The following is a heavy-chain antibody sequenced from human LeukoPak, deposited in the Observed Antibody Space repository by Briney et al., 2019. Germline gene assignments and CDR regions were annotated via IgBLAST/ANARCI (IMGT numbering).Heavy chain of an antibody. Sequence: SETLSLTCTVSGGSISSSSYYWGWIRQPPGKGLEWIGSIYYSGSTYYNPSLKSRVTISVDTSKNQFSLKLSSVTAADTAVYYCARQKTIAVAGTFWFDPRGQGTLVTVSS. V-gene: IGHV4-39*01. D-gene: IGHD6-19*01. CDR3: ARQKTIAVAGTFWFDP. CDR2: IYYSGST. J-gene: IGHJ5*02. CDR1: GGSISSSSYY.